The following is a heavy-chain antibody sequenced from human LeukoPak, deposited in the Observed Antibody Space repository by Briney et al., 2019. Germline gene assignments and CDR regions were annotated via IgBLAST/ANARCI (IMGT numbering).Heavy chain of an antibody. CDR2: IYHSGST. D-gene: IGHD3-10*01. V-gene: IGHV4-38-2*02. CDR1: GYSISSGYY. Sequence: PSETLSLTCTVSGYSISSGYYWGWIRQPPGKGLEWIGSIYHSGSTYYNPSLKSRVTISVDTSKNQFSLKLSSVTAADTAVYYCARDYYGSGTSPYYYYYYMDAWGKGTTVTVSS. CDR3: ARDYYGSGTSPYYYYYYMDA. J-gene: IGHJ6*03.